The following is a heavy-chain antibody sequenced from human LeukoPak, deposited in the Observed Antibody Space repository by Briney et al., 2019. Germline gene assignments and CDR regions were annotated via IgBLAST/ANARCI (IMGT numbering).Heavy chain of an antibody. V-gene: IGHV4-59*08. Sequence: SETLSLTCSVSGGSISSHYWSWIRQPPGKGLEWIAHMYYSGNTKYNPSLKSRVTISVDTSMTQFSLKLSSATAADTAVYYCARHHIAVGDISWGQGTLVTVSS. J-gene: IGHJ5*02. CDR2: MYYSGNT. CDR3: ARHHIAVGDIS. CDR1: GGSISSHY. D-gene: IGHD2-2*01.